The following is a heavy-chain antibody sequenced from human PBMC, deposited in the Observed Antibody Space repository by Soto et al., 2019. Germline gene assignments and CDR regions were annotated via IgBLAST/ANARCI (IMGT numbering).Heavy chain of an antibody. CDR1: GGSIRSGGYY. CDR3: ARDRLMATAGTARHYFGLDV. J-gene: IGHJ6*02. Sequence: SETLSLTCTVSGGSIRSGGYYWSWVRQNPRRGLEWIGNIYYSGNTYYNPSLKSRLTISVDTSKNQFSLNLSSVTAADTAVYYCARDRLMATAGTARHYFGLDVWGQGTTVTVSS. CDR2: IYYSGNT. V-gene: IGHV4-31*03. D-gene: IGHD5-18*01.